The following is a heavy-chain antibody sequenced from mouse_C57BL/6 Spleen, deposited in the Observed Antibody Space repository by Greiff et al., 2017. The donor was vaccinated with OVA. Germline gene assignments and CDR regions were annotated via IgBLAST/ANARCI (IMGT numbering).Heavy chain of an antibody. J-gene: IGHJ1*03. CDR3: ARGGTSWYFDV. CDR2: ISDGGSYT. CDR1: GFTFSSYA. D-gene: IGHD3-3*01. Sequence: EVQVVESGGGLVKPGGSLKLSCAASGFTFSSYAMSWVRQTPEKRLEWVATISDGGSYTYYPDNVKGRFTISRDNAKNNLYLQMSHLKSEDTAMYYCARGGTSWYFDVWGTGTTVTVSS. V-gene: IGHV5-4*01.